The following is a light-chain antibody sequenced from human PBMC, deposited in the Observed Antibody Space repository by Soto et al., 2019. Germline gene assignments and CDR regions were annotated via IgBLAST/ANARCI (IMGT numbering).Light chain of an antibody. CDR1: QTVGNNY. Sequence: IVLTQSPGTLSLSPGERATLSCRASQTVGNNYLDWYQQKPGQAPRLLIYGASSRATVIPDRFSGSGCGTNVTLTISSREHEDFAVYYCRQSTTSPRTFGQGTKVEIK. CDR2: GAS. J-gene: IGKJ1*01. V-gene: IGKV3-20*01. CDR3: RQSTTSPRT.